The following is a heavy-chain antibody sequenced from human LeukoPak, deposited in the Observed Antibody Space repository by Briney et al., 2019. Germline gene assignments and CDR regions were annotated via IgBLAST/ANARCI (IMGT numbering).Heavy chain of an antibody. V-gene: IGHV4-59*01. Sequence: SETLSLTCSVSGDSISTYYWSWIRQLPGKALEWIGYVYYSGSTDYNPSLKSRVTISVDTSKKQFSLNLNSVTAADTAVYYCSASKQLWLRGLFDYWGQGTLVTVS. J-gene: IGHJ4*02. CDR3: SASKQLWLRGLFDY. CDR2: VYYSGST. CDR1: GDSISTYY. D-gene: IGHD5-18*01.